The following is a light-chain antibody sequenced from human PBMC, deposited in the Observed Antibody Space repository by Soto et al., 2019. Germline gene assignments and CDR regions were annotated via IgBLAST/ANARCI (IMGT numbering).Light chain of an antibody. CDR3: SSYTSSSTPYV. J-gene: IGLJ1*01. CDR1: SSDVGSYNR. V-gene: IGLV2-18*02. Sequence: QSALTQPPSVSGSPGQSVTISCTGTSSDVGSYNRVSWYQQPPGTAPKLMIFEVSYRPSGVPDRFSGSKSGNTASLTISGLPAEEEADYYCSSYTSSSTPYVFGTGTKLTVL. CDR2: EVS.